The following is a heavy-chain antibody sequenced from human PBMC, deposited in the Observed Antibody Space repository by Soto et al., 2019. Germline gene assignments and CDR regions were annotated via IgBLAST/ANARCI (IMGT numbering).Heavy chain of an antibody. CDR3: ARYCSSTSCYIQGPYYYYGMDV. CDR1: GFTFSSYS. Sequence: GGSLRLSCAASGFTFSSYSMNWVRQAPGKGLEWVLSISSSSSYIYYADSVKGRFTISRDNAKNSLYLQMNSLRAEDTAVYYCARYCSSTSCYIQGPYYYYGMDVWGQGTTVTVSS. J-gene: IGHJ6*02. V-gene: IGHV3-21*01. CDR2: ISSSSSYI. D-gene: IGHD2-2*02.